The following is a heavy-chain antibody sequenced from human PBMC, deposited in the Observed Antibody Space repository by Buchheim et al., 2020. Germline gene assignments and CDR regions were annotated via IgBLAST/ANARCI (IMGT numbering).Heavy chain of an antibody. J-gene: IGHJ2*01. CDR2: ISGSGGST. D-gene: IGHD3-3*01. V-gene: IGHV3-23*01. Sequence: EVQLLESGGGLVQPGGSLRLSCAASGFTFSSYAMSWVRQAPGKGLEWVSAISGSGGSTYYADSVKGRFTISRDHSQNTLYLQMNSLRAEDTAVYYCAKIASQITIFGVVIRGSTYSGNWYFDLWGRGTL. CDR3: AKIASQITIFGVVIRGSTYSGNWYFDL. CDR1: GFTFSSYA.